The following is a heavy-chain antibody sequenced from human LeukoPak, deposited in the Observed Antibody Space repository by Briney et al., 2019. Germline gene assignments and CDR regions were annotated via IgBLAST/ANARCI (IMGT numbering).Heavy chain of an antibody. V-gene: IGHV3-7*01. D-gene: IGHD2-15*01. CDR2: INRDGSGK. J-gene: IGHJ4*02. CDR3: EGGPGY. CDR1: GFTFSSYA. Sequence: PGRSLRLSCAASGFTFSSYAMHWVRQAPGKGLEWVANINRDGSGKYYVDSVKGRFIISRDNAKNSLYLQMNSLGADDTAVYYCEGGPGYWGQGTLVTVSS.